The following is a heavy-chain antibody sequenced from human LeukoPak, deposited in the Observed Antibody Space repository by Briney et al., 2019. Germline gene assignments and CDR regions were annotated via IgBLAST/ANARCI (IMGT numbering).Heavy chain of an antibody. CDR1: GFTFSSYA. V-gene: IGHV3-23*01. J-gene: IGHJ5*02. Sequence: PGGSLRLSCAASGFTFSSYAMSWVRQAPGKGLEWVSAISGSGGSTYYADSVKGRFTISRDNSKNTLYLQMNSLRAEDTAVYHCAKAQRLLPTNNWFDPWGQGTLVTVSS. D-gene: IGHD2-15*01. CDR3: AKAQRLLPTNNWFDP. CDR2: ISGSGGST.